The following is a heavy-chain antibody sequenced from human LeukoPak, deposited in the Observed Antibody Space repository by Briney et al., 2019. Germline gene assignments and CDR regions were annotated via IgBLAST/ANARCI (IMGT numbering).Heavy chain of an antibody. V-gene: IGHV4-30-4*01. CDR3: DRDKWVKAGNDWLHYGWDV. Sequence: PSQTLSLTCSVSGVSVSSGNNYWTWVRQPPGKGLEWIGYIYYSGKVYYNPSLESPVAISLDTSKNQFSLKLNSVTAADTAVYFCDRDKWVKAGNDWLHYGWDVWGQGTTVSVSS. D-gene: IGHD5-12*01. CDR2: IYYSGKV. CDR1: GVSVSSGNNY. J-gene: IGHJ6*02.